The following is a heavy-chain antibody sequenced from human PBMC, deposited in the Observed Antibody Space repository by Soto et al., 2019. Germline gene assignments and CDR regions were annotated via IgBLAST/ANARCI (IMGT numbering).Heavy chain of an antibody. CDR1: GFTFSSYS. CDR2: ISSXSXXX. CDR3: XXXAFDAISIFAV. V-gene: IGHV3-21*02. D-gene: IGHD3-3*01. J-gene: IGHJ4*02. Sequence: VQLVESGGGRVKPGESLKLSCAVSGFTFSSYSMNWVRQAPGKGLEWVXSISSXSXXXHYXXTXXGRXPIXRDXXXXXXXXXXXXXXXXXXXXXXXXXXAFDAISIFAVWGQGTLVSVSS.